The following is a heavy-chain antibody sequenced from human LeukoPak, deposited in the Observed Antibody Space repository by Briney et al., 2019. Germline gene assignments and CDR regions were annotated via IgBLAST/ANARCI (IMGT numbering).Heavy chain of an antibody. CDR3: ARSAIGYCSGGSCKWYFDY. CDR1: GFTFDDYG. Sequence: GSLRLSCAASGFTFDDYGMSWVRQAPGKGLEWIGEINHSGSTNYNPSLKSRVTISVDTSKNQFSLKLSSVTAADTAVYYCARSAIGYCSGGSCKWYFDYWGQGTLVTVSS. J-gene: IGHJ4*02. CDR2: INHSGST. D-gene: IGHD2-15*01. V-gene: IGHV4-34*01.